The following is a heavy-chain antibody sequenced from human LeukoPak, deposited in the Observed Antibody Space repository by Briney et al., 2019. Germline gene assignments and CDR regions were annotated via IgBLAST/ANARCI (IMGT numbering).Heavy chain of an antibody. D-gene: IGHD2-2*01. CDR3: ARSLSPAAVALDY. V-gene: IGHV5-51*01. CDR2: IYPGDSDT. J-gene: IGHJ4*02. Sequence: GESLRISCKASGCSSSTYWIGWVRQMPGKGLELMGIIYPGDSDTRYTPSFQGQVTISADKSITTAYLQWSSLQASDTAMYYCARSLSPAAVALDYWGQGALVTVSS. CDR1: GCSSSTYW.